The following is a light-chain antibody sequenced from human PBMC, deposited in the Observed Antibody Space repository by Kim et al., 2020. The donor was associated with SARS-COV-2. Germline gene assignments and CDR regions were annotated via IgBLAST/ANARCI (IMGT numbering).Light chain of an antibody. CDR3: QQFIDYPLT. J-gene: IGKJ1*01. Sequence: AIQLTQSPSSLSASVGDGVTITCRASQGVSNALVWYQQKAGKAPKLLIYDASSLESGVPSRFSGSGSGTDFTLTISSLQPEDFATYYCQQFIDYPLTFGPGTKVEIK. V-gene: IGKV1D-13*01. CDR2: DAS. CDR1: QGVSNA.